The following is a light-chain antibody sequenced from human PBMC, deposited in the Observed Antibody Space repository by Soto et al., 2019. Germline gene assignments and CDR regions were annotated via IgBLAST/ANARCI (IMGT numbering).Light chain of an antibody. J-gene: IGKJ2*01. V-gene: IGKV3-20*01. CDR2: GAS. Sequence: IVLTQSPATLSLSPGERATLSCRASQSVSSNNLDWYQQRPGQAPRLLIYGASNRAAAVADRFSGSGSGRDFTLPISRLVLEDVAANSCQQYGNSPTYTFGQGTKLEIK. CDR3: QQYGNSPTYT. CDR1: QSVSSNN.